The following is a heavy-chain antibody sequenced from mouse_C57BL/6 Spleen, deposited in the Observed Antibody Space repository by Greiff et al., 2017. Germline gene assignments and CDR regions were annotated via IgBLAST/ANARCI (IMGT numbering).Heavy chain of an antibody. J-gene: IGHJ2*01. D-gene: IGHD1-1*01. V-gene: IGHV14-2*01. CDR2: VEPEDGET. Sequence: EVKLVESGAELVKPGASVKLSCTASGFNIKDYYMHWVKQRTEQGLEWIGRVEPEDGETKYAPKFQGKATITADTSSNPAYLQLSSLTSEDTAVYYCARHGYYGSSSLFDYWGQGTTLTVSS. CDR1: GFNIKDYY. CDR3: ARHGYYGSSSLFDY.